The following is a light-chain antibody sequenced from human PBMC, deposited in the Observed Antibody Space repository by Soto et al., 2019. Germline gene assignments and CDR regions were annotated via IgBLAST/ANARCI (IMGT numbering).Light chain of an antibody. CDR2: AAS. J-gene: IGKJ4*01. Sequence: IQLTQSPSSLSVSVGDRVTITCRASQGLSSYLAWYQQKPGKAPKLLIYAASTLQGGVPSRFSGSGSETDFTLTISSLQAEDFATYYCQQVNSYPLTFGGGTKVDIK. CDR3: QQVNSYPLT. V-gene: IGKV1-9*01. CDR1: QGLSSY.